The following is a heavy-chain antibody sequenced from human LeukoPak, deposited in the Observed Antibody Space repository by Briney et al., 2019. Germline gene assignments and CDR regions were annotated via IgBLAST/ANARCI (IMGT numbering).Heavy chain of an antibody. CDR2: IRPNGDRT. V-gene: IGHV3-23*01. CDR3: ARAYDKAYDY. CDR1: GIIFGSHG. D-gene: IGHD2-21*01. J-gene: IGHJ4*02. Sequence: GGSLRLSCAASGIIFGSHGMAWVRQAPGKGLEWVSSIRPNGDRTFYADFVKGRFTISRDNSKNTVPLHMNSLRAEDSAIYRCARAYDKAYDYWGQGTLVTVSS.